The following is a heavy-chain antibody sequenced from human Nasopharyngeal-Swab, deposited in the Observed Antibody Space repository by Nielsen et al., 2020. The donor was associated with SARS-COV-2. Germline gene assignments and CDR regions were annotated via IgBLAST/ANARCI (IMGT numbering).Heavy chain of an antibody. V-gene: IGHV3-30-3*01. D-gene: IGHD5-24*01. CDR3: ARGDGYNYPFDY. CDR2: ISYDGSNK. Sequence: GGSLRPSCAASGFTFSSYAMHWVRQAPGKGLEWVAVISYDGSNKYYADSVKGRFTISRDNSKNTLYLQMNSLRAEDTAVYYCARGDGYNYPFDYWGQGTLVTVSS. J-gene: IGHJ4*02. CDR1: GFTFSSYA.